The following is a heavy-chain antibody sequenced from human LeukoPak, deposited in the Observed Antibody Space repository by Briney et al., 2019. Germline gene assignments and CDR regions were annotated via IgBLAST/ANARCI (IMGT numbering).Heavy chain of an antibody. J-gene: IGHJ4*02. CDR2: IYHSGST. D-gene: IGHD3-22*01. V-gene: IGHV4-34*01. CDR1: GGSFSGYY. Sequence: PSETLSLTCAVYGGSFSGYYWSWIRQPPGKGLEWIGYIYHSGSTYYNPSLKSRVTISVDRSKNQFSLKLSSVTAADTAVYYCARGGGYDSSGYPDYWGQGTLVTVSS. CDR3: ARGGGYDSSGYPDY.